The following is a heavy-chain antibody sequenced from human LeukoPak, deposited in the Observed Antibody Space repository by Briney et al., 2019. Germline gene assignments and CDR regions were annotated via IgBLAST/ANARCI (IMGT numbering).Heavy chain of an antibody. CDR3: ARDRGGGRPGWYNGMDV. J-gene: IGHJ6*02. CDR2: NHPNGGAA. CDR1: GYTFSDYY. Sequence: ASVKVSCKASGYTFSDYYINWVRRAPGQGLEWMGWNHPNGGAATYTQKFQGRVTMTRDTSINTAYMELSRLRSDDTAVYYCARDRGGGRPGWYNGMDVWGQGTAVIVSS. D-gene: IGHD1-26*01. V-gene: IGHV1-2*02.